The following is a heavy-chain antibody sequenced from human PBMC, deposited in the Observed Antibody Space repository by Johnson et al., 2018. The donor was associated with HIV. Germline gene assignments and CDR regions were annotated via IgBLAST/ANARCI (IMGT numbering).Heavy chain of an antibody. CDR2: ISYDGSNK. D-gene: IGHD6-6*01. CDR3: AFIEYSSLDAFDI. V-gene: IGHV3-30*04. Sequence: QMLLVESGGGLVQPGRSLRLSCTASGFTFGDYAMSWFRQAPGKGLEWVAVISYDGSNKYYADSVKGRFTISRDNSKNTLYLQMNSLRAEDTAVYYCAFIEYSSLDAFDIWGQGTMVTVSS. J-gene: IGHJ3*02. CDR1: GFTFGDYA.